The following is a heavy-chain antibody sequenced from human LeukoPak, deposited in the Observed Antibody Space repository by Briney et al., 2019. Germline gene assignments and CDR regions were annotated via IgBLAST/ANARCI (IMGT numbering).Heavy chain of an antibody. Sequence: VASVKVSCKVSIYXLTELSMHWVRQAPGKGLEWMGGFYPEDGEIIYAQKFQGRLTMTEDTSTDTAYMELSSLTSEDTAVYYCAVLPHSGAYYLVYWGQGTLVTVSS. CDR3: AVLPHSGAYYLVY. CDR2: FYPEDGEI. D-gene: IGHD3-22*01. J-gene: IGHJ4*02. CDR1: IYXLTELS. V-gene: IGHV1-24*01.